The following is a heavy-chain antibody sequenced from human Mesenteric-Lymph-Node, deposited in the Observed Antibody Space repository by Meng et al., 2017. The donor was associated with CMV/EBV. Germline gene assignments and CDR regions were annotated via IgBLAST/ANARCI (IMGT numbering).Heavy chain of an antibody. V-gene: IGHV3-43*01. J-gene: IGHJ4*02. CDR1: GFTFDDYT. CDR2: ISWDGGST. D-gene: IGHD3-9*01. Sequence: GESLKISCAASGFTFDDYTMHWVRQAPGKGLEWVSLISWDGGSTYYADSVKGRFTISRDNSKNSLYLRMNSLRTEDTALYYCAKGLDYDILTGYLDYWGQGTLVTVSS. CDR3: AKGLDYDILTGYLDY.